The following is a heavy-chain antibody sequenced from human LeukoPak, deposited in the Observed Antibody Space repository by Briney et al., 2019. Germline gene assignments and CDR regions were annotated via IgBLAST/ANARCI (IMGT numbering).Heavy chain of an antibody. CDR2: IYHSGST. V-gene: IGHV4-30-2*01. CDR3: ARDGWSGYDC. J-gene: IGHJ4*02. CDR1: GGSISSGGYS. Sequence: PSQTLSLTCAVSGGSISSGGYSWSWIRQPPGKGLEWIGYIYHSGSTYYNPSLKSRVTISVDRSKNQFSLKLSSVTAADTAVYYCARDGWSGYDCWGQGTLVTVSS. D-gene: IGHD3-3*01.